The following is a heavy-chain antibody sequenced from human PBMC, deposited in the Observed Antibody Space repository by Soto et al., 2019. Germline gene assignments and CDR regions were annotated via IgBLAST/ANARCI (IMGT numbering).Heavy chain of an antibody. CDR3: ARQWEPLLPFDY. J-gene: IGHJ4*02. V-gene: IGHV4-39*01. CDR1: GGSISSSSYY. D-gene: IGHD1-26*01. CDR2: IYYSGST. Sequence: SETLSLTCTVSGGSISSSSYYWGWIRQPPGKGLEWIGSIYYSGSTYYNPSLKSRVTISVDTSKNQFSLKLSSVTAADTAVYYCARQWEPLLPFDYWGQGTLVTVSS.